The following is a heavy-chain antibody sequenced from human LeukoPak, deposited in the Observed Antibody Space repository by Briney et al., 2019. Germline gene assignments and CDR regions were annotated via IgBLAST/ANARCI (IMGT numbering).Heavy chain of an antibody. CDR3: ARAASSGYFTPPYYYYYYMDV. CDR2: IYTSGST. Sequence: SETLSLTCTVSGGSISSYYWSWIRQPAGKGLEWIGRIYTSGSTNYNPSLKSRVTTSVDTSKNQFSLKLSFVTAADTAVYYCARAASSGYFTPPYYYYYYMDVWGKGTTVTVSS. V-gene: IGHV4-4*07. J-gene: IGHJ6*03. CDR1: GGSISSYY. D-gene: IGHD3-22*01.